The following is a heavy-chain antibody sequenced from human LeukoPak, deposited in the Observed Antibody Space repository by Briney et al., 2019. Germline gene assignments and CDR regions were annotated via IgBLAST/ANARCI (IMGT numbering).Heavy chain of an antibody. D-gene: IGHD6-25*01. CDR2: VNRVGYT. V-gene: IGHV4-34*01. CDR3: ARERVVSDYNWFDP. Sequence: SETLSLTCAVHGASFAGYSWSWIRQSPGKGLEWIGEVNRVGYTIYNPSLKSRVNISIDTSTTQFSLRLSSVTVADTAVHFCARERVVSDYNWFDPWGQGTLVTVSS. J-gene: IGHJ5*02. CDR1: GASFAGYS.